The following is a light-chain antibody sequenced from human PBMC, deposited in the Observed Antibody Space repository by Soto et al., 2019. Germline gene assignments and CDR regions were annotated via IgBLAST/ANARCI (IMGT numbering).Light chain of an antibody. J-gene: IGKJ2*01. V-gene: IGKV1-6*01. Sequence: AIQMTQSPSSLSASVGDRVTITCRASQGISNDFGWYQQKPGKAPRVLSFAVSHLQSGVPPRFSGGGSGTDFTLTISSLQPEDFATYYCLPDYDYPYTFGQGTKLEIK. CDR2: AVS. CDR3: LPDYDYPYT. CDR1: QGISND.